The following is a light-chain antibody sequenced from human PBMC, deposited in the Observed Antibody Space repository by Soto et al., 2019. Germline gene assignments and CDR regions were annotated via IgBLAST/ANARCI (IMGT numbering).Light chain of an antibody. V-gene: IGKV1-39*01. CDR1: QSISSY. J-gene: IGKJ5*01. CDR3: QQSYSTPPIT. Sequence: DIQMTQSPSSLSASVGDRVTITCRASQSISSYLNWYQQKPRKAPKLLIYAASSLQSGVPSRFSGSGSGTDFSLSIISLQPEEFATYYCQQSYSTPPITFGQGTRLDIK. CDR2: AAS.